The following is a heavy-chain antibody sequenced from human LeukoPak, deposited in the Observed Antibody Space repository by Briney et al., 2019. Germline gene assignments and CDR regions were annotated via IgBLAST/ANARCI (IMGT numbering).Heavy chain of an antibody. Sequence: PGRSLRLSCAASGFTFSSYGMHWVRQAPGKGLEWVAKMNEYGSEIFYVDSVKGRFTISRDDSKNTAYLQMNSLKTEDTAVYYCTRPFSSTARSDYWGQGTLVTVSS. V-gene: IGHV3-7*03. CDR3: TRPFSSTARSDY. J-gene: IGHJ4*02. CDR2: MNEYGSEI. CDR1: GFTFSSYG. D-gene: IGHD4-17*01.